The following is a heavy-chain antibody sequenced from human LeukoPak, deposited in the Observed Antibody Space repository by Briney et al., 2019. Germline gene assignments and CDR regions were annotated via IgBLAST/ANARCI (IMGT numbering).Heavy chain of an antibody. Sequence: GGSLRLSCAASGFTFSSYEMNWVRQAPGKGLXXXXYISSSGSTIYYADSVKGRFTISRDNAKNSLYLQMNSLRAEDTAVYYCARVGSYYPSGPNDYWGQGTLVTVSS. CDR1: GFTFSSYE. J-gene: IGHJ4*02. D-gene: IGHD1-26*01. CDR2: ISSSGSTI. CDR3: ARVGSYYPSGPNDY. V-gene: IGHV3-48*03.